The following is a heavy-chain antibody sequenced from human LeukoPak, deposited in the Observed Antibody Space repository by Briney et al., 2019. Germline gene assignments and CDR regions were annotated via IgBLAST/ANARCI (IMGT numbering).Heavy chain of an antibody. D-gene: IGHD5-24*01. Sequence: PGGSLRLSCAASGFTVSSNYMSWVRQAPGKGLEWVSRINSDGSNRNYADSVKGRFTISRDNAKNALYLQMDSLRAEDAAVYYCARPQDGYNGFDCWGQGTLVTVSS. V-gene: IGHV3-74*01. CDR3: ARPQDGYNGFDC. J-gene: IGHJ4*02. CDR1: GFTVSSNY. CDR2: INSDGSNR.